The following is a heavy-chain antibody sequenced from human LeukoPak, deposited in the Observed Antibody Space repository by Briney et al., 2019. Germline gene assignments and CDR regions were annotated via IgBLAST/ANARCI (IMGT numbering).Heavy chain of an antibody. Sequence: PSETLSLTCAVSGCSISSYYWSWFRQPPGKGLEWIGYIYYSGGTNYNPSLKSRVTISVDTSKNHFSLKLSSVTAADTAVYYCARGWEKDSRSWYYVDYYYGMDGPGQGTTVTDSS. D-gene: IGHD6-13*01. V-gene: IGHV4-59*01. J-gene: IGHJ6*02. CDR3: ARGWEKDSRSWYYVDYYYGMDG. CDR2: IYYSGGT. CDR1: GCSISSYY.